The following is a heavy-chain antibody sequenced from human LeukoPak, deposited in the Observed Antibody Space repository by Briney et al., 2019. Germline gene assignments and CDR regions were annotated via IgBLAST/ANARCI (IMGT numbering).Heavy chain of an antibody. CDR2: IYYSGST. CDR3: AHDGYPATPDV. J-gene: IGHJ6*04. CDR1: GGSISSSSYY. Sequence: SETLSLTCTVSGGSISSSSYYWGWIRQPPGKGLGWIGSIYYSGSTYYNPSLKSRVTISVDTSKNQFSLKLSSVTAADTAVYYCAHDGYPATPDVWGKGTTVTVSS. D-gene: IGHD2-15*01. V-gene: IGHV4-39*01.